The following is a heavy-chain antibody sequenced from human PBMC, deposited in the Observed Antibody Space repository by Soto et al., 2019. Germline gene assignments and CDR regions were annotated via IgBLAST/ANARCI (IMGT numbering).Heavy chain of an antibody. D-gene: IGHD6-13*01. CDR3: ARSLWKQLVPDDAFDI. CDR1: GYTFTSYG. J-gene: IGHJ3*02. CDR2: ISAYNGNT. V-gene: IGHV1-18*01. Sequence: QVQLVQSGAEVKKPGASVKVSCKASGYTFTSYGISWVRQAPGQGLEWMGWISAYNGNTNYAQKLQGRVTMTTDTSTSSASMELGSLRSDDTAVYYCARSLWKQLVPDDAFDIWGQGTMVTVSS.